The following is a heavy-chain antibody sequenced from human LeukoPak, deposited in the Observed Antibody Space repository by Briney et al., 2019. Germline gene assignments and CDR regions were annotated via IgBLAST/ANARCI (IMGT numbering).Heavy chain of an antibody. CDR3: TNGGQWLVLDYAMDV. Sequence: PGGSLRLSCSASGFTFGDYAMTWFRQAPGKGLEWLGFIRSKNYGGASEYAAAARGRFTISRDDSKSIVFLQMSSLKTEDTGVYFCTNGGQWLVLDYAMDVWGQGTTVTVSS. J-gene: IGHJ6*02. V-gene: IGHV3-49*03. CDR1: GFTFGDYA. D-gene: IGHD6-19*01. CDR2: IRSKNYGGAS.